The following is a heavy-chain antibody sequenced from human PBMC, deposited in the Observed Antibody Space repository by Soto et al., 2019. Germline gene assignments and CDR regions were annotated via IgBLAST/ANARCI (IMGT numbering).Heavy chain of an antibody. CDR2: MSFDGTTK. CDR1: GFTFSNFA. V-gene: IGHV3-30-3*01. CDR3: ARAGPEAFRSTWHFDY. Sequence: QVQLVESGGGVVQPGRSLRLSCAASGFTFSNFAMHWFRQAPGKGLEWVAVMSFDGTTKFYADSVKGRFTVSRDNSQNTLYLQMNRLKDEDAAVYYCARAGPEAFRSTWHFDYWVQGTLVTVSS. J-gene: IGHJ4*02. D-gene: IGHD1-26*01.